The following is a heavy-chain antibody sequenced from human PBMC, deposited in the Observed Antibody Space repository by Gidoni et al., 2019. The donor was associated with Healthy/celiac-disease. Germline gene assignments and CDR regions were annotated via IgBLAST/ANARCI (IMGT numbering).Heavy chain of an antibody. V-gene: IGHV3-48*01. Sequence: EVQLVESGGGLVQPGGSLRLSCAASGFTFSSYSMNWVRQAPGKGLEWVSYISSSSSTIYYADSVKGRFTISRDNAKNSLYLQMNSLRAEDTAVYYCARESYSRIAVVRDDAFDIWGQGTMVTVSS. D-gene: IGHD6-19*01. J-gene: IGHJ3*02. CDR2: ISSSSSTI. CDR1: GFTFSSYS. CDR3: ARESYSRIAVVRDDAFDI.